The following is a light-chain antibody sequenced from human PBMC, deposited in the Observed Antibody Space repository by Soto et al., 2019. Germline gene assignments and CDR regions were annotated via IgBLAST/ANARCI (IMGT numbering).Light chain of an antibody. CDR2: LGS. Sequence: DIVMTQSPLSLPVTPGEPASISCRSSQSLLHSNGYNYLDWYLQKPGQSPQLLIYLGSNRASGVPDRFSGSGSGTDFTLKISRVEAVDVGVYYCMQALQTPFTFGHGTRLEIK. CDR3: MQALQTPFT. V-gene: IGKV2-28*01. CDR1: QSLLHSNGYNY. J-gene: IGKJ5*01.